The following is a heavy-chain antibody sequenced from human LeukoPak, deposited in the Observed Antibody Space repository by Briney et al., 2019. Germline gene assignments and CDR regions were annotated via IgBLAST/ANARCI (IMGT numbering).Heavy chain of an antibody. D-gene: IGHD2-2*01. V-gene: IGHV1-18*01. J-gene: IGHJ6*02. CDR1: GGTFSSYA. Sequence: ASVTVSFTASGGTFSSYAISWVRQAPGQGLEWMGWISAYNGNTNYVQKLQGRVTMTTDTSTSTAYMELRSLRSDDTAVYYCARDDCSSTSCYYYYYGMDVWGQGTTVTVSS. CDR2: ISAYNGNT. CDR3: ARDDCSSTSCYYYYYGMDV.